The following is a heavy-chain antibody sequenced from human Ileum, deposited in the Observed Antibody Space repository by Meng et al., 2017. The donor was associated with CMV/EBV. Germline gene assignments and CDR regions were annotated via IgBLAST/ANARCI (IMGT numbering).Heavy chain of an antibody. CDR3: AHSSDYYDSSGELDY. Sequence: QITFKEAGPTLVQPTPTLTLTCPFSGFSLSASGVGVGWIRQPPGKALEWLALIYWDDDKRYSPSLKSRLTITKDTSNNQVVLIMTNMDPVDTATYYCAHSSDYYDSSGELDYWGQGTLVTVSS. J-gene: IGHJ4*02. CDR1: GFSLSASGVG. V-gene: IGHV2-5*02. CDR2: IYWDDDK. D-gene: IGHD3-22*01.